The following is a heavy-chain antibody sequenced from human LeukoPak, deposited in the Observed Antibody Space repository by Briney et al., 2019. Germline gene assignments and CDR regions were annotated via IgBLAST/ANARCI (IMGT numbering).Heavy chain of an antibody. CDR3: AREYEGYCSGTTCFRGTYNWFDP. V-gene: IGHV3-74*01. CDR1: GFTFSNYW. CDR2: INSDGINT. D-gene: IGHD2-15*01. Sequence: GGSLRLSCAASGFTFSNYWMHWVRHAPGKGLVWVSRINSDGINTIYADSVKGRFTISRDNSKNTLYLQMNSLRAEDTAVYYCAREYEGYCSGTTCFRGTYNWFDPWGQGTLVTVSS. J-gene: IGHJ5*02.